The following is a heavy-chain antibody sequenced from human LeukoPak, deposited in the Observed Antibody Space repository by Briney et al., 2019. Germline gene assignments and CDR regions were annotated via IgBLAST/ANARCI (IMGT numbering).Heavy chain of an antibody. CDR2: IYSGDSDT. D-gene: IGHD3-22*01. CDR3: ASAYYYDSSGYSSLYFDY. CDR1: GYSFTSYW. Sequence: GESLKISCKGPGYSFTSYWIGWVRQMPGKGLEWMGIIYSGDSDTIYSPSFQGQVTISADKSISTAYLQWSSLKASDTAMYYCASAYYYDSSGYSSLYFDYWGQGTLVTVSS. J-gene: IGHJ4*02. V-gene: IGHV5-51*01.